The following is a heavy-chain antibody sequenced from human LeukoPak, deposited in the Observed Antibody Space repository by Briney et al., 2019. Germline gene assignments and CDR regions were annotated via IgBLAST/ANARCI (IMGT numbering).Heavy chain of an antibody. CDR3: ARLVVAAAPSDY. V-gene: IGHV3-21*01. CDR2: ISSSSSYI. Sequence: GGSLRLSSAASGFTFSSYSMNWVRQAPGKGLEWVSSISSSSSYIYYADSVKGRFTISRDNAKNSLYLQMNSLRAEDTAVYYCARLVVAAAPSDYWGQGTLVTVSS. D-gene: IGHD2-15*01. J-gene: IGHJ4*02. CDR1: GFTFSSYS.